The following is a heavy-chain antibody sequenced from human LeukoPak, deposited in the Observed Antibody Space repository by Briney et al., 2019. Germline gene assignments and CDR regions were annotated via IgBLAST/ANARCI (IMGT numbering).Heavy chain of an antibody. CDR3: ARSSRRYSYYYYYMDV. CDR2: MNPNSGNT. V-gene: IGHV1-8*03. Sequence: ASVKVSCKASGYTFTSYDINWVRQATGQGLEWMGWMNPNSGNTGYAQKFQGRVTITTDESTSTAYMELSSLRSEDTAVYYCARSSRRYSYYYYYMDVWGKGTTVTVSS. J-gene: IGHJ6*03. D-gene: IGHD3-16*02. CDR1: GYTFTSYD.